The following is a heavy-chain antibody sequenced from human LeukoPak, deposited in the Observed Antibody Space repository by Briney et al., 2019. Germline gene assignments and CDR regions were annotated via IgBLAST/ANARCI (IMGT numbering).Heavy chain of an antibody. V-gene: IGHV1-2*02. Sequence: ASVKVSCKASGDTFTSYGVSWVRQAPGQGLEWMGWINPNSGGTNYAQKFQGRVTMTRDTSISTAYMELSRLRSDDTAVYYCARVPSYCSSTSCYERAFDIWGQGTMVTVSS. CDR3: ARVPSYCSSTSCYERAFDI. D-gene: IGHD2-2*01. J-gene: IGHJ3*02. CDR1: GDTFTSYG. CDR2: INPNSGGT.